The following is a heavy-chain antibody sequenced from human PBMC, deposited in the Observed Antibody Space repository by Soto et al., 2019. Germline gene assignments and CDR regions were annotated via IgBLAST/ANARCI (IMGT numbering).Heavy chain of an antibody. CDR2: FDPEDGET. D-gene: IGHD6-13*01. V-gene: IGHV1-24*01. Sequence: ASVKVSCKVSGYTLTELSMHWVRQAPGRGLEWMGGFDPEDGETIYAQKFQGRVTMTEDTSTDTAYMELSSLRSEDTAVYYCATLLIAAQRPFYGMDVWGQGTTVTVSS. CDR3: ATLLIAAQRPFYGMDV. J-gene: IGHJ6*02. CDR1: GYTLTELS.